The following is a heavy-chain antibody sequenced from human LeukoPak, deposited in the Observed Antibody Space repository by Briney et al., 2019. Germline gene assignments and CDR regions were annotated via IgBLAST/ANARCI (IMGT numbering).Heavy chain of an antibody. CDR3: AKSEDYYDSRGFGY. CDR2: ISYDGSNK. Sequence: GGSLRLSCAASGFTFSSYGMHWVRQAPGKGLEWVAVISYDGSNKYYADSVKGRFTISRDNSKNTLYLQMNSLRAEDTAVYYCAKSEDYYDSRGFGYWGQGTLVTVSS. J-gene: IGHJ4*02. V-gene: IGHV3-30*18. D-gene: IGHD3-22*01. CDR1: GFTFSSYG.